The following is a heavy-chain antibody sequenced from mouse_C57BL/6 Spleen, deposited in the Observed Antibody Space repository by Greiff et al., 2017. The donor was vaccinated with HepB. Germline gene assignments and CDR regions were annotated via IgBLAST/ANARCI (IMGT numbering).Heavy chain of an antibody. CDR3: ARAHYYGSSSFAY. J-gene: IGHJ3*01. CDR1: GFSLSTSGMG. Sequence: QVQLKESGPGILQSSQTLSLTCSFSGFSLSTSGMGVSWIRQPSGKGLEWLAHIYWDDDKRYNPSLKSRLTISKDTSRNQVFLKITSVDTADTATYYCARAHYYGSSSFAYWGQGTLVTVSA. V-gene: IGHV8-12*01. CDR2: IYWDDDK. D-gene: IGHD1-1*01.